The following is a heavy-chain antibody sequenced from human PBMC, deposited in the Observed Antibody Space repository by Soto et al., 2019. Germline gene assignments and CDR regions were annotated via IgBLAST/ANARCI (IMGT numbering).Heavy chain of an antibody. CDR2: ISAYNGNT. J-gene: IGHJ4*02. CDR3: ARVVSTDYYDSSGWCDY. D-gene: IGHD3-22*01. V-gene: IGHV1-18*01. CDR1: GYTFTSYG. Sequence: GASGKVSCKASGYTFTSYGISWVRQAPGQGLEWMGWISAYNGNTNYAQKLQGRVTMTTDTSTSTAYMELRSLRSDDTAVYYCARVVSTDYYDSSGWCDYWGQGTLVPVSS.